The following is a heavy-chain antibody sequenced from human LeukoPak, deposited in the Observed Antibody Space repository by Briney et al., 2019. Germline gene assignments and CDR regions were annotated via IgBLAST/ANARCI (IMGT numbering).Heavy chain of an antibody. J-gene: IGHJ3*02. CDR2: IVVGSGNT. Sequence: ASVKVSCKASGFTFTSSAVQWVRQARGQRLEWIGWIVVGSGNTNYAQKFQERVTITRDMSTSTAYMELSSLRSEDTAVYYCAAGTIVRATVDAFDIWGQGTMVTVSS. CDR3: AAGTIVRATVDAFDI. D-gene: IGHD1-26*01. V-gene: IGHV1-58*01. CDR1: GFTFTSSA.